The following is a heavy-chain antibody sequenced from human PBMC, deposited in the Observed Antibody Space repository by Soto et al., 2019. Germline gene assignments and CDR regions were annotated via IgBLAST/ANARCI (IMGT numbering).Heavy chain of an antibody. CDR1: GVSVSSDDYY. CDR2: NHIRGRT. CDR3: ARLLDLHSWPLDF. D-gene: IGHD1-26*01. J-gene: IGHJ4*02. V-gene: IGHV4-61*08. Sequence: SETLSLTCSVSGVSVSSDDYYWNWIRQPPGKGLEWIGYNHIRGRTNYNPSLGSRVAISLDTSKNQFSLTLTSVTAADTAIYYCARLLDLHSWPLDFWGQGTLVTVSS.